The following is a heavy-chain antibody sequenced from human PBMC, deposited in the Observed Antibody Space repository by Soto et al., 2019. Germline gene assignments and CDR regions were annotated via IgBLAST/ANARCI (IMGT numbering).Heavy chain of an antibody. J-gene: IGHJ6*02. CDR1: GGTFSSYA. CDR2: IIPLLGVP. Sequence: QVQLVQSGAEVKKPGSSVKVSCKASGGTFSSYAISWVRQAPEQGLEWMGRIIPLLGVPNYTQKFQGRVTITADKSTYTAYMELSSLRSEDTAVYYCARDLVAAGGHMDVWGQGTTVTVSS. D-gene: IGHD5-12*01. CDR3: ARDLVAAGGHMDV. V-gene: IGHV1-69*04.